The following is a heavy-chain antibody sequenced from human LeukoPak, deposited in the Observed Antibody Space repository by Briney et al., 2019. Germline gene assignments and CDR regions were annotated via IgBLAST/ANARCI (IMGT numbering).Heavy chain of an antibody. D-gene: IGHD6-13*01. V-gene: IGHV4-38-2*01. J-gene: IGHJ4*02. Sequence: SETLSLTCAVSGYSISSGYYWGWIRQPPGKGLEWIGSIYHSGSTYCNPSLKSRVTISVDTSKNQFSLKLSSVTAADTAVYYCARSKSSSWYFDYWGQGTLVTVSS. CDR3: ARSKSSSWYFDY. CDR1: GYSISSGYY. CDR2: IYHSGST.